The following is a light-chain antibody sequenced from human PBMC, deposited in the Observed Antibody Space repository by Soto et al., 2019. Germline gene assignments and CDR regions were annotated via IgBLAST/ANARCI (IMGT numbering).Light chain of an antibody. Sequence: DIVLTQSPATLSSFPGDRLTLSCRASQYINTRLAWYQHRPGQAPRLLIYQTSLRAAGIPARFSASGSGTDFTLTISSLEPEDFTVYYCQQHSNWPLTFGGGTKVDIK. J-gene: IGKJ4*01. CDR1: QYINTR. CDR2: QTS. CDR3: QQHSNWPLT. V-gene: IGKV3D-11*03.